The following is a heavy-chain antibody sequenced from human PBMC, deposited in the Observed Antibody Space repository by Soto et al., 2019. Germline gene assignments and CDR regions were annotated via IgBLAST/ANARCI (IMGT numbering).Heavy chain of an antibody. Sequence: GGSLRLSCAASGFTVSSKYMSWVRQAPGKGLEWVSLIQSGGPTYYADSVKGRFTISRDTSENTVHLQMDSLRAEDTAVYYCARDDVLCDGGRCYGVPLDVWRKGTTVTVSS. J-gene: IGHJ6*04. CDR3: ARDDVLCDGGRCYGVPLDV. CDR2: IQSGGPT. V-gene: IGHV3-66*01. CDR1: GFTVSSKY. D-gene: IGHD2-15*01.